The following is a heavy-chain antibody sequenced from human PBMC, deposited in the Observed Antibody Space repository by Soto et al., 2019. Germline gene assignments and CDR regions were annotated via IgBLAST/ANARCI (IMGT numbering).Heavy chain of an antibody. Sequence: QITLKESGPTLVKPTQTLTLTCTFSGFSLTTRGVGVGWIRQPPGKALEWLALIYWDDDEGYSPSLKSRLTITRDIXKNQVVLTMTNIDPVDTATYYCAHRPRGFSYYFDYWGQGTLVTVSS. CDR1: GFSLTTRGVG. V-gene: IGHV2-5*02. CDR2: IYWDDDE. D-gene: IGHD3-10*01. J-gene: IGHJ4*02. CDR3: AHRPRGFSYYFDY.